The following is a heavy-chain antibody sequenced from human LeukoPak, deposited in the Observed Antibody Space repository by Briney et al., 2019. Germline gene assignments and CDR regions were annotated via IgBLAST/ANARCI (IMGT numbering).Heavy chain of an antibody. Sequence: ASVKVSCKASGYTFTGYYIHWVRQAPGQGLEWMGWINPNSGGTNYAQKFQGRVTMTRDTSISTAYMELSRLRSDDTAVYYCARPHPPYSSSWYVLEYFQHWGQGTLVTVSS. CDR1: GYTFTGYY. D-gene: IGHD6-13*01. V-gene: IGHV1-2*02. CDR3: ARPHPPYSSSWYVLEYFQH. J-gene: IGHJ1*01. CDR2: INPNSGGT.